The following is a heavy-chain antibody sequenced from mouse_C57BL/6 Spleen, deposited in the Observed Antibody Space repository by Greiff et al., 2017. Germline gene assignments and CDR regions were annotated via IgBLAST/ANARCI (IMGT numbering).Heavy chain of an antibody. CDR2: IYPGDGDT. CDR3: ASPPYYGSSYWYFDV. CDR1: GYAFSSSW. V-gene: IGHV1-82*01. Sequence: VQLQQSGPELVKPGASVKISCKASGYAFSSSWMNWVKQRPGKGLEWIGRIYPGDGDTNYNGKFKGKATLTADKSSSTAYMQLSSLTSEDSAVYFCASPPYYGSSYWYFDVWGTGTTVTVSS. J-gene: IGHJ1*03. D-gene: IGHD1-1*01.